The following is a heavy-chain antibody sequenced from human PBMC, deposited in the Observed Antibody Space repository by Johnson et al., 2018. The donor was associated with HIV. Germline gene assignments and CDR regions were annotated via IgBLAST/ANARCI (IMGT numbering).Heavy chain of an antibody. V-gene: IGHV3-30*04. D-gene: IGHD1-26*01. CDR2: ISYDGSNK. CDR3: ARGREGGTYQGGAFDI. CDR1: GFTFSSFA. J-gene: IGHJ3*02. Sequence: VQVVESGGGVVQPGRSLRLSCEGSGFTFSSFAIHWVRQAPGKGLEWVALISYDGSNKYYADSVKGRFTISRDNSKNTLYLQMNSLRAEDRSVYYCARGREGGTYQGGAFDIWGQGTMVTVSS.